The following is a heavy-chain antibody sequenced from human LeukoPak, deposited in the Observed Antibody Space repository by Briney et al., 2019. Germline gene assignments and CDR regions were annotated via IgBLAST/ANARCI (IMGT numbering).Heavy chain of an antibody. J-gene: IGHJ4*02. CDR1: GGSSSGYY. CDR2: INHSGST. Sequence: SETLSLTCAVYGGSSSGYYWSWIRQPPGKGLEWIGEINHSGSTNYNPSPKSRVTISVDTSKNQFSLKLSSVTAADTAVYYCASLYSGSYLGDYWGQGTLVTVSS. V-gene: IGHV4-34*01. CDR3: ASLYSGSYLGDY. D-gene: IGHD1-26*01.